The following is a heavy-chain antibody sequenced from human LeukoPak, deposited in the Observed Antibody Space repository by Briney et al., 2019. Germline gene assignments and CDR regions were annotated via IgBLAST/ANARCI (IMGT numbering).Heavy chain of an antibody. CDR2: INHCGST. CDR1: GGSFSGYY. D-gene: IGHD1-26*01. CDR3: ARDSGSHRDDDAFDI. Sequence: SETLSLTCAVYGGSFSGYYWSWIRQPPGKGLEWIGEINHCGSTNYNPSLKSRVTISVDTSKNQFSLKLSSVTAADTAVYYCARDSGSHRDDDAFDIWGQGTMVTVSS. V-gene: IGHV4-34*01. J-gene: IGHJ3*02.